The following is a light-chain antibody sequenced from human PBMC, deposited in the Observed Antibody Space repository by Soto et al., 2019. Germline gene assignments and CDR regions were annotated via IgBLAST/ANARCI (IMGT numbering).Light chain of an antibody. J-gene: IGKJ5*01. Sequence: EIVMPQSPATLSVTQGERATLSCRASQSVSSNLAWYQQKPGQAPRLLIYGASTRATGIPARFSGSGSGTEFALIISSLQSEDVAVYYCQQYSNWPPAITFGQGTRLEIK. CDR1: QSVSSN. V-gene: IGKV3-15*01. CDR3: QQYSNWPPAIT. CDR2: GAS.